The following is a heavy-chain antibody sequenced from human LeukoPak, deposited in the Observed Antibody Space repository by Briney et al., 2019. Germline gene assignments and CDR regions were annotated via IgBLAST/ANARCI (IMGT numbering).Heavy chain of an antibody. CDR1: GYSFTSYW. D-gene: IGHD2-2*01. CDR2: IYPGDSDT. J-gene: IGHJ5*02. CDR3: ARQGGYCSSTSCYLLSWFDP. V-gene: IGHV5-51*01. Sequence: GESLKISCKGSGYSFTSYWIGWVRQMPGKGLEWMGIIYPGDSDTRYSPSFQGQVTISADKSISTPYLQWSSLKASDTAKYYCARQGGYCSSTSCYLLSWFDPWGQGTLVTVSS.